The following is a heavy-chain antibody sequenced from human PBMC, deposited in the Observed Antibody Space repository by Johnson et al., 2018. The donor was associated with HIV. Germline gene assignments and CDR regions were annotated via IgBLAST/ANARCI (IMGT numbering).Heavy chain of an antibody. Sequence: MLFVESGGGLVQPGGSLRLSCAASGFTVSSNYMSWVRQAPGNGLGWVSVIYSGGSTYYADSVKGRFTISRDNSKNTLYLQMNSLRAEDTAVYHCARERPGYGGHDAFDIWGQGTMVTVSS. CDR3: ARERPGYGGHDAFDI. V-gene: IGHV3-66*01. D-gene: IGHD4-23*01. J-gene: IGHJ3*02. CDR1: GFTVSSNY. CDR2: IYSGGST.